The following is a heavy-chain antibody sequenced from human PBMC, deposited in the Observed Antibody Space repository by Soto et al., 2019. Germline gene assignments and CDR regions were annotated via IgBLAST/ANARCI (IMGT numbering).Heavy chain of an antibody. CDR2: IYYSGST. V-gene: IGHV4-39*01. CDR3: ASYVFMITFGMY. J-gene: IGHJ4*02. Sequence: SETLSLTCTVSGGSISSSSYYWGWIRQPPGKGLEWIGSIYYSGSTYYNPSLKSRVTISVDTSKNQFSLKLSSVTAADTAVYYCASYVFMITFGMYWGQGTLVTVSS. CDR1: GGSISSSSYY. D-gene: IGHD3-16*01.